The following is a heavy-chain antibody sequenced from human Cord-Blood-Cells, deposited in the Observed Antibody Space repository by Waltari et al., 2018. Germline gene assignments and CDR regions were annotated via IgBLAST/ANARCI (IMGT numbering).Heavy chain of an antibody. D-gene: IGHD3-10*01. CDR3: ARGDVTGDAFDI. Sequence: QVQLQQWGAGLLKPSETLSLTCAVYGGSFSGYYWSWIRQPPGKGLEWIGEIHHSGSTNYHPSRKGRVTISVDTSKNQFSLKLSSVTAADPAVYYCARGDVTGDAFDIWGQGTMVTVSS. CDR2: IHHSGST. CDR1: GGSFSGYY. V-gene: IGHV4-34*01. J-gene: IGHJ3*02.